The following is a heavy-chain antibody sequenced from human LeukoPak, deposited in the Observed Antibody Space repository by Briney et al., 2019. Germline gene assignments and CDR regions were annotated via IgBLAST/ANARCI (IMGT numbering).Heavy chain of an antibody. Sequence: SETLSLTCTVSGGSISRGRYDWSWIRQPAGKGLEWIGRIYYSGSTNYNPSLKSRVTISVDTSKNQFSLKLSSVTAADTAVYYCARSRWLSDPYFDYWGQGTLVTVSS. D-gene: IGHD3-22*01. V-gene: IGHV4-61*10. CDR2: IYYSGST. CDR1: GGSISRGRYD. J-gene: IGHJ4*02. CDR3: ARSRWLSDPYFDY.